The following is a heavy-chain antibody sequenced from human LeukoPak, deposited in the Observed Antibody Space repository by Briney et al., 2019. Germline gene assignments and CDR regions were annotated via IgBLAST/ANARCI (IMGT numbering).Heavy chain of an antibody. J-gene: IGHJ4*02. CDR1: GYTFTGYY. Sequence: GASVKVSCKASGYTFTGYYIHWVRQAPGQGLEWMGWINPNSGGTNYAQKFQGSVIMTRDTSITTAYMELSRLRSDDTAVYYCARDLPDTNDYWGQGTLVTVSS. CDR3: ARDLPDTNDY. V-gene: IGHV1-2*02. CDR2: INPNSGGT.